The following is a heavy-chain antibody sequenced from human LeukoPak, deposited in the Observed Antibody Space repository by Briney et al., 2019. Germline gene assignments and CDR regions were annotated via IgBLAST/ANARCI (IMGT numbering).Heavy chain of an antibody. D-gene: IGHD2-2*01. V-gene: IGHV1-69*13. CDR2: IIPIFGTA. CDR1: GGTFSSYA. Sequence: ASVKVSCKASGGTFSSYAISWVRQAPGQGLEWMGGIIPIFGTANYAQKFQGRVTITADESTSTAYMELSSLRSEDTAVYYCAREEVVVVPAATNWFDPWGQGTLVTVSS. J-gene: IGHJ5*02. CDR3: AREEVVVVPAATNWFDP.